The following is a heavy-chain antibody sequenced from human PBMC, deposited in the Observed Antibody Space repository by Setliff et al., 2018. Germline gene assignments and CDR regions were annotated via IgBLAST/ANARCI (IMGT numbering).Heavy chain of an antibody. Sequence: GESLTISCAASGFTLSNYAMHWVRQAPGKGLEWVAVITYDGSNKFYADSVKGRFTISRDISKNTLYLQMNNLRPDDTAVYYCARSRYTSRWYEMSAMDVWGKGTTVTVSS. J-gene: IGHJ6*03. CDR2: ITYDGSNK. D-gene: IGHD6-13*01. CDR3: ARSRYTSRWYEMSAMDV. CDR1: GFTLSNYA. V-gene: IGHV3-30*01.